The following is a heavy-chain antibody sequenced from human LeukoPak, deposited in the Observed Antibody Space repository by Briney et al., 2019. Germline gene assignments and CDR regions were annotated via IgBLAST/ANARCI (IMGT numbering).Heavy chain of an antibody. V-gene: IGHV1-18*01. CDR2: ISAYNGNT. CDR3: ARGHTIFGVVIVSFDY. CDR1: GYTFTSYG. D-gene: IGHD3-3*01. J-gene: IGHJ4*02. Sequence: ASVKVSCKASGYTFTSYGISWVRQAPGQGLEWMGWISAYNGNTNYAQKLQGRVTMTTDTSTSTAYMELRSLRSDDTAVYYCARGHTIFGVVIVSFDYWGQGALVTVSS.